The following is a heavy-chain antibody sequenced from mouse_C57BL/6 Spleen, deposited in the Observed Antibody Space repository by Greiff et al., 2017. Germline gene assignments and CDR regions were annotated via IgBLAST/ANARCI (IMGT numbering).Heavy chain of an antibody. CDR2: ISDGGSYT. CDR3: ARDMGLRPYYAMDY. CDR1: GFTFSSYA. D-gene: IGHD2-4*01. J-gene: IGHJ4*01. V-gene: IGHV5-4*01. Sequence: EVKVVESGGGLVKPGGSLKLSCAASGFTFSSYAMSWVRQTPEKRLEWVATISDGGSYTYYPDNVKGRFTISRDNAKNNLYLQMSHLKSEDTAMYYCARDMGLRPYYAMDYWGQGTSVTVSS.